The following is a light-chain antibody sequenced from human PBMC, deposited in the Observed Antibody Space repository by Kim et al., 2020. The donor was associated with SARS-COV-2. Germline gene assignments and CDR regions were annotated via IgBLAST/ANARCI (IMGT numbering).Light chain of an antibody. V-gene: IGLV1-51*01. J-gene: IGLJ1*01. Sequence: GQNHTMSCSGGTSESVSKKESRYQHLPKAAPNLLSYDNNKRASGIPDRFSGSKSGTSATLKISGVLTGDKADDYCAAGDNSLSAYVFGSGTKVTVL. CDR2: DNN. CDR1: TSESVSKK. CDR3: AAGDNSLSAYV.